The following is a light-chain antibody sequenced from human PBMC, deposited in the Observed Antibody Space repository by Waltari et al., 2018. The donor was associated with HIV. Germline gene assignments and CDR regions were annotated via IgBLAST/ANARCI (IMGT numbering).Light chain of an antibody. CDR1: QSVSSSY. Sequence: EIVLTQSPGPLSLSQGERATLSCRASQSVSSSYLAWYQQKPGQAPRLLIYGASSRATGIPDRFSGSGSGTDFTLTISRLEPEDFAVYYCQQYGSSPPYTFGQGTKLEIK. CDR2: GAS. CDR3: QQYGSSPPYT. V-gene: IGKV3-20*01. J-gene: IGKJ2*01.